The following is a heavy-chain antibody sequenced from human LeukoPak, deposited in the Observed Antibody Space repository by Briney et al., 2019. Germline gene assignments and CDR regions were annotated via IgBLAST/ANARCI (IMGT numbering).Heavy chain of an antibody. CDR1: GFTFGDHA. Sequence: GGSLRLSCTGSGFTFGDHAMSWVRQAPGKGLEWVGFIRSKAYRRTTEYAASVKGRFTISRDDSASIAYLQMNSLRTEDTAVYYCARGPIQLWIHNAMDVWGQGTTVTVSS. CDR3: ARGPIQLWIHNAMDV. D-gene: IGHD5-18*01. J-gene: IGHJ6*02. V-gene: IGHV3-49*04. CDR2: IRSKAYRRTT.